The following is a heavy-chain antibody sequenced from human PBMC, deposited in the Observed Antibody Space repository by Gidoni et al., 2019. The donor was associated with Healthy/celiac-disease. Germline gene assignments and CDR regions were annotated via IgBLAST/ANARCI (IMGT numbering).Heavy chain of an antibody. CDR1: GFTFDDYA. V-gene: IGHV3-9*01. J-gene: IGHJ4*02. CDR3: AKAGRYYGSGSYYN. Sequence: DVQLVESGGGLVQPGRSLRLSCAASGFTFDDYAMHWVRQAPGKGLGWVSGISWNSGSIGYADSVKGRFTISRDNAKNSLYLQMNSLRAEDTALYYCAKAGRYYGSGSYYNWGQGTLVTVSS. D-gene: IGHD3-10*01. CDR2: ISWNSGSI.